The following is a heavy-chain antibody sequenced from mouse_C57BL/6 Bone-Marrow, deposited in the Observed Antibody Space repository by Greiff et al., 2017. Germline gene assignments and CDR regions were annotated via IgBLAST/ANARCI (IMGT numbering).Heavy chain of an antibody. D-gene: IGHD2-4*01. CDR2: ISYDGSN. CDR1: GYSITSGYY. J-gene: IGHJ3*01. V-gene: IGHV3-6*01. Sequence: EVQVVESGPGLVKPSQSLSLTCSVTGYSITSGYYWNWIRQFPGNKLEWMGYISYDGSNNYNPSLKNRISITRDTSKNQFFLKLNSVTTEDTATYYCARGGIYYDPWFAYWGQGTLVTVSA. CDR3: ARGGIYYDPWFAY.